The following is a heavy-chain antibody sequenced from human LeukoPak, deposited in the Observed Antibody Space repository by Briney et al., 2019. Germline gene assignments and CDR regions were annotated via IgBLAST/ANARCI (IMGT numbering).Heavy chain of an antibody. CDR1: GYTFSHYG. CDR3: ASLYSTDYYYYGMDV. V-gene: IGHV1-18*01. Sequence: ASVKVSCKGSGYTFSHYGISWGGQGPGQGLEWMGWISAYNGNTNYAQKLQGRVTMTTDTSTSTAYMELRSLRSDDTAVYYCASLYSTDYYYYGMDVWGQGTTVTVSS. CDR2: ISAYNGNT. D-gene: IGHD4-11*01. J-gene: IGHJ6*02.